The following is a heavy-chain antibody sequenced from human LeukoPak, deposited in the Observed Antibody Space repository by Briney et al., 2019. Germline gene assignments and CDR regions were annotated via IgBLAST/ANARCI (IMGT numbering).Heavy chain of an antibody. CDR1: GFTFSSYV. CDR3: AKASWVSNGDAVL. Sequence: GGSLRLSCAASGFTFSSYVMSWVRQAPARGLEWVSSLRGDGSTFYADSVKGRFTLSRDESRNTVYFQLNSLRVEDTAVYYCAKASWVSNGDAVLWGQGTLVTVFS. CDR2: LRGDGST. D-gene: IGHD1-1*01. J-gene: IGHJ4*02. V-gene: IGHV3-23*01.